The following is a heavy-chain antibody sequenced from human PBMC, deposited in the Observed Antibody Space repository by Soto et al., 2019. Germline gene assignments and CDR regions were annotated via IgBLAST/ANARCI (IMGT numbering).Heavy chain of an antibody. D-gene: IGHD6-13*01. CDR3: AHIAYSSSWHLYYFDY. CDR1: GFSLSTSGVG. V-gene: IGHV2-5*02. Sequence: QITLKESGPTLVKPTQTLTLTCTFSGFSLSTSGVGVGWIRQPPGKALEWLALIYWDDDKRYSPSLKSRITNTKDPTKNQVVLTMTNMDPVDTATYYCAHIAYSSSWHLYYFDYWGQGTLVTVSS. J-gene: IGHJ4*02. CDR2: IYWDDDK.